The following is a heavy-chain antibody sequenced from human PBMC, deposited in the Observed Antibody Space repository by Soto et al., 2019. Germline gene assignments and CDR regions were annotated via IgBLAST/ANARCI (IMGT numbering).Heavy chain of an antibody. CDR2: ISAYNGNT. Sequence: ASVKVSCKASGYTFTSYGISWVRQAPGQGLEWMGWISAYNGNTNYAQKLQGRVTMTTDTSTSTAYMELRSLRSDDTAVYYCARDHGIVVVPAASGGMHVSGPGTPLTVYS. CDR3: ARDHGIVVVPAASGGMHV. D-gene: IGHD2-2*01. J-gene: IGHJ6*02. V-gene: IGHV1-18*04. CDR1: GYTFTSYG.